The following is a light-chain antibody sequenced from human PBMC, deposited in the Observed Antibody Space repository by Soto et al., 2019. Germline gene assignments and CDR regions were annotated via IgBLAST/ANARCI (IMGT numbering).Light chain of an antibody. V-gene: IGKV1-27*01. J-gene: IGKJ3*01. CDR3: QKYSSAPQFT. CDR1: QGISNY. Sequence: DIQMTQSPSSLSASVGDRVTITCRASQGISNYLAWYQQKPGKVPKLLIYAASTLQSGVPSRFSGSGSGTAFCLTISSLQPEDVATYFCQKYSSAPQFTFGPGTKVDIK. CDR2: AAS.